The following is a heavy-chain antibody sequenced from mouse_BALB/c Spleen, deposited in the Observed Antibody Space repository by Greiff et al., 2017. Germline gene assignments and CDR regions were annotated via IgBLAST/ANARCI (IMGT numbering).Heavy chain of an antibody. V-gene: IGHV6-6*02. Sequence: DVKLQESGGGLVQPGGSMKLSCVASGFTFSNYWMNWVRQSPEKGLEWVAEIRLKSNNYATHYAESVKGRFTISRDDSKSSVYLQMNNLRAEDTGIYYCTRPRDSFAYWGQGTLVTVSA. CDR3: TRPRDSFAY. CDR1: GFTFSNYW. CDR2: IRLKSNNYAT. J-gene: IGHJ3*01.